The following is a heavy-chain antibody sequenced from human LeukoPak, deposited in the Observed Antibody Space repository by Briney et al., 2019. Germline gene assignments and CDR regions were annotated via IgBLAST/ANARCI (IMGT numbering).Heavy chain of an antibody. CDR2: IYYRGST. Sequence: SETLSLTCTVSGGSISFSTSYWAWIRQPPGKGLEWIGSIYYRGSTYYNPSLTSRLTISADTSKNQFSLNLRSLTAADTAVYYCARGEQVNWFDPWGQGALVIVSS. J-gene: IGHJ5*02. D-gene: IGHD1-26*01. CDR1: GGSISFSTSY. V-gene: IGHV4-39*01. CDR3: ARGEQVNWFDP.